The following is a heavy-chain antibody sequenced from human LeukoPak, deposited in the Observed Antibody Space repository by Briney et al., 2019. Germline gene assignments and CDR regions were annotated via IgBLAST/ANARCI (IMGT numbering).Heavy chain of an antibody. V-gene: IGHV1-2*02. CDR3: ARTRQAAAGQNWFDP. J-gene: IGHJ5*02. CDR2: INPNSGGT. CDR1: GYTFTGYY. Sequence: ASVKVPCKASGYTFTGYYMHWVRQAPGQGLEWMGWINPNSGGTNYAQKFQGRVTMTRDTSISTAYMELSRLRSDDTAVYYCARTRQAAAGQNWFDPWGQGTLVTVSS. D-gene: IGHD6-13*01.